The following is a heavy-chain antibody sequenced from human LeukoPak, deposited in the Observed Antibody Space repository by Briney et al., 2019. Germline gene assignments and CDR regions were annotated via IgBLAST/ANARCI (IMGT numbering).Heavy chain of an antibody. CDR1: GGSISSYY. CDR2: IYYSGST. V-gene: IGHV4-30-4*01. CDR3: ARDLSSSSWYRGFDP. Sequence: SETLSLTCSVSGGSISSYYWSWIRQPPGKGLEWIGYIYYSGSTYYNPSLKGRVTISVDTSKNQFSLKLSSVTAADTAVYYCARDLSSSSWYRGFDPWGQGTLVTVSS. J-gene: IGHJ5*02. D-gene: IGHD6-13*01.